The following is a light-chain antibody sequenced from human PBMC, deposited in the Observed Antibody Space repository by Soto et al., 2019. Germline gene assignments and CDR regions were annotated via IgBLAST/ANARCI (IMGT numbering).Light chain of an antibody. J-gene: IGKJ4*01. Sequence: DIQITQSPSTLSASVGDRVTITCRASQSISSWLAWYQQKPGKAPKILIYKASSLESGVPSRFRGSGSGTEFTLTISRLQPDDFETYYCQQYNSYSLTFGGGTKVDIK. CDR1: QSISSW. CDR2: KAS. V-gene: IGKV1-5*03. CDR3: QQYNSYSLT.